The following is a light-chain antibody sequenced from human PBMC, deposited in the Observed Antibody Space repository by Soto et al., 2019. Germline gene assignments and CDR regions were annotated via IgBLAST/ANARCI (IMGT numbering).Light chain of an antibody. Sequence: EIVLTQSPGTVSLSPGERATLSCRASQSVSSSYLAWYQHKPGQAPRLLIYGASSRATGIPDRFSGSGSGTDFTLTISRLEPEEFAVYYCQQYGSSPHTFGQGTKLEIK. V-gene: IGKV3-20*01. CDR1: QSVSSSY. CDR2: GAS. J-gene: IGKJ2*01. CDR3: QQYGSSPHT.